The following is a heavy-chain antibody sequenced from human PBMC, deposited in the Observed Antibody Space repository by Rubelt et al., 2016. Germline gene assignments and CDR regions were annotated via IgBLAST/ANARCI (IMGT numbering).Heavy chain of an antibody. CDR2: FDPEDGET. J-gene: IGHJ3*02. D-gene: IGHD1-26*01. Sequence: QVQLVQSGAEVKKPGASVKVSCKVSGYTLTELSMHWVRQAPGKGLEWMGGFDPEDGETSYGQKFQGRGTMTEDTSTDTAYMELSSLRSEDTAVYYCLGSGSYSRAFDIWGQGTMVTVSS. CDR1: GYTLTELS. V-gene: IGHV1-24*01. CDR3: LGSGSYSRAFDI.